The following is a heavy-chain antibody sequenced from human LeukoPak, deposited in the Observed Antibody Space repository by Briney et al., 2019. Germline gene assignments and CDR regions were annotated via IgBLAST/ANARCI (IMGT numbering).Heavy chain of an antibody. Sequence: SETLSLTCAVYGGSFSGYYWSWLRQPPGKGLEWIGEINHSGSTNYNPSLKSRVTISVDTSKNQFSLKLSSVTAADTAVYYCASVGYYDSSGYYEDAFDTWGQGTMVTVSS. CDR2: INHSGST. CDR1: GGSFSGYY. J-gene: IGHJ3*02. D-gene: IGHD3-22*01. V-gene: IGHV4-34*01. CDR3: ASVGYYDSSGYYEDAFDT.